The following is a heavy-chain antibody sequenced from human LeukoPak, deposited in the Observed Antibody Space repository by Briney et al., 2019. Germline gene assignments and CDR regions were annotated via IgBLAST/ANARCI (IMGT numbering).Heavy chain of an antibody. CDR3: AKRPDRSYYDRTGYYYFDY. D-gene: IGHD3-22*01. V-gene: IGHV3-30-3*02. J-gene: IGHJ4*02. CDR2: VSFGGST. Sequence: QPGGCLRLSCAASEYTFSSYARHWVRQAPGKSLEWVALVSFGGSTFYAVSVKGRFTISRDNSKNTLYLQMNSLRAEDTAVYYCAKRPDRSYYDRTGYYYFDYWGQGTLVTVSS. CDR1: EYTFSSYA.